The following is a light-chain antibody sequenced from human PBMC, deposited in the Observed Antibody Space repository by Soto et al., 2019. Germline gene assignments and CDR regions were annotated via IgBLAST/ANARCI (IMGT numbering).Light chain of an antibody. V-gene: IGKV1-9*01. J-gene: IGKJ5*01. Sequence: DIQMAQSPSSLSASVGDRVTITCRASQGIDTSLAWYQQKPGKAPKLLIYAPSNFQSGVPSRFSGSGSGTHFTLTIRSLQPEDFAPYYCQQLHGYPIPFGQGKRLEIK. CDR1: QGIDTS. CDR2: APS. CDR3: QQLHGYPIP.